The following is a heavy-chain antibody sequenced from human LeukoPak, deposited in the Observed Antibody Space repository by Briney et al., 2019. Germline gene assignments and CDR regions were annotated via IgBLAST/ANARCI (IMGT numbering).Heavy chain of an antibody. J-gene: IGHJ6*04. CDR3: ARDFKQQLVSFYYGMDV. V-gene: IGHV3-21*01. Sequence: PGGSLRLSCAASGFTFSSYSMNWVRQAPGKGPEWVSSISSSSSYIYYADSVKGRFTISRDNAKNSLYLQMNSLRAEDTAVYYCARDFKQQLVSFYYGMDVWGKGTTVTVSS. CDR2: ISSSSSYI. D-gene: IGHD6-13*01. CDR1: GFTFSSYS.